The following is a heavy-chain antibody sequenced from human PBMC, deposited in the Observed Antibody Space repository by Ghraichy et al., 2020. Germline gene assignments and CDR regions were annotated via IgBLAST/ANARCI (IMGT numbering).Heavy chain of an antibody. J-gene: IGHJ3*02. CDR1: GFTFSSYA. D-gene: IGHD6-19*01. CDR3: AKHQSFGWYALRPDAFDI. Sequence: LSLTCEASGFTFSSYAMTWVRQAPGKGLEWVSGISGGSSSTFYADSVKGRFTISRDNSKNTLFLQMNSLRAEDTAVYYCAKHQSFGWYALRPDAFDIWGQGTMVTVSS. V-gene: IGHV3-23*01. CDR2: ISGGSSST.